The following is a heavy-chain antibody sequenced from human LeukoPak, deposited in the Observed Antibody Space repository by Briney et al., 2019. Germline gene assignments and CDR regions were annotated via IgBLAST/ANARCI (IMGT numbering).Heavy chain of an antibody. V-gene: IGHV4-39*07. CDR3: ARVLGTGAEFDY. J-gene: IGHJ4*02. CDR2: IYYSGST. D-gene: IGHD2-8*02. CDR1: GGSISSSSYY. Sequence: SETLSLTCTVSGGSISSSSYYWGWIRQPPGKGLEWIGSIYYSGSTYYNPSLKSRVTISVDTSKNQFSLKLSSVTAADTAVYYCARVLGTGAEFDYWGQGTLVTVSS.